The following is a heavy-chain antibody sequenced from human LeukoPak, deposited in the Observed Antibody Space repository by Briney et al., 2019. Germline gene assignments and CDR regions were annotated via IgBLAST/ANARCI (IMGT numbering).Heavy chain of an antibody. CDR3: ARGVISSWSYYFDY. V-gene: IGHV4-61*02. CDR2: IYTSGST. CDR1: GGSISSGSYY. Sequence: PSQTLSLTCTVSGGSISSGSYYWRWIRQPAGTGLEWIGRIYTSGSTNYNPSLKSRVTISVDTSKNQFSLKLSSVTAADTAVYYCARGVISSWSYYFDYWGQGTLVTVSS. J-gene: IGHJ4*02. D-gene: IGHD6-13*01.